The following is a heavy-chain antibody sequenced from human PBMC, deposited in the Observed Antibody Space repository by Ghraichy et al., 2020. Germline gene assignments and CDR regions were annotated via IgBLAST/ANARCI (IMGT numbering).Heavy chain of an antibody. CDR1: GFTFSNYA. V-gene: IGHV3-64D*06. CDR3: VRSIRGGSGNNFYYYFGMDV. D-gene: IGHD3-10*01. J-gene: IGHJ6*02. Sequence: GGSLRLSCSASGFTFSNYAMHRVRQAPGKGLEYVSGINNRGGTTYYADSVKGRFTISSDISKNTVHLQMSSLRVEDTAVYYCVRSIRGGSGNNFYYYFGMDVWGQGTTVTVSS. CDR2: INNRGGTT.